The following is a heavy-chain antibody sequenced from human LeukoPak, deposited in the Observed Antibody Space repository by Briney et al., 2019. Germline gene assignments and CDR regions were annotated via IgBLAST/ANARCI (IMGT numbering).Heavy chain of an antibody. J-gene: IGHJ4*02. D-gene: IGHD6-13*01. CDR1: GVSISTHFYY. CDR2: MYYRGST. CDR3: ARHSSSWSPNPDY. Sequence: SETLSLTCTVSGVSISTHFYYWGWIRQTPGKALEWIGNMYYRGSTYYNPSLNSRVSMSLDTSKNQFSLRLNSVTAADTAVYYCARHSSSWSPNPDYWGQGTLVTVSS. V-gene: IGHV4-39*01.